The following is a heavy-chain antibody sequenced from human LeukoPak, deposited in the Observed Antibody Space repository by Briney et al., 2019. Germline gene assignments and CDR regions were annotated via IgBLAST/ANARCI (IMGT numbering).Heavy chain of an antibody. Sequence: SETLSLTCAVYGGSFSGYYWSWIRQPPGKGLEWIGEINHSGSTNYNPSLKSRVTISVDTSKNQFSLKLSSVTAADTAVYYCARATRETYGSGSYSGFDYWGQGTLVTVSS. J-gene: IGHJ4*02. V-gene: IGHV4-34*01. CDR3: ARATRETYGSGSYSGFDY. CDR1: GGSFSGYY. D-gene: IGHD3-10*01. CDR2: INHSGST.